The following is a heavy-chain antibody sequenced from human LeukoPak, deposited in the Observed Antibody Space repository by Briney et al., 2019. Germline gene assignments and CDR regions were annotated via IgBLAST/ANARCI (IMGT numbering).Heavy chain of an antibody. CDR3: ARRGRLYDILTGYLSNYYYYIDV. CDR2: IYYSGST. CDR1: GGSISSSSYY. J-gene: IGHJ6*03. D-gene: IGHD3-9*01. Sequence: SETLSLTCTVSGGSISSSSYYWGWIRQPPGKGLEWIGSIYYSGSTYYNPSLKSRVTISVDTSKNQFSLKLSSVTAADTAVYYCARRGRLYDILTGYLSNYYYYIDVWGKGTTVTVSS. V-gene: IGHV4-39*01.